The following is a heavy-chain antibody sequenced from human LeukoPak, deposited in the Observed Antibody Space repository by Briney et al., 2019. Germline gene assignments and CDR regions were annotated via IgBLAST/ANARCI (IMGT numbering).Heavy chain of an antibody. Sequence: SETLSLTCAVYGGSFSGYYWSWIRQPPGKGLEWIGEINHSGSTNCNPSLKSRVTISVDTSKNQFSLKLSSVTAADTAVYYCARARPRGYYYYYGMDVWGQGTTVTVSS. J-gene: IGHJ6*02. V-gene: IGHV4-34*01. CDR3: ARARPRGYYYYYGMDV. CDR1: GGSFSGYY. CDR2: INHSGST.